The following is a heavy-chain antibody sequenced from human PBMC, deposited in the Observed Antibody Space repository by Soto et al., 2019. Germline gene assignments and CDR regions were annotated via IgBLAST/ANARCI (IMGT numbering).Heavy chain of an antibody. V-gene: IGHV3-21*01. D-gene: IGHD3-10*01. CDR2: ISSSSSYI. CDR1: GFTVSSNY. J-gene: IGHJ6*02. Sequence: PGGSLRLSCAASGFTVSSNYMNWVRQAPGKGLEWISSISSSSSYIYYTDSVRGRFTISRDNAENSTYLQMYSLRAEDTAVYYCARERSPEGNYYYYGMDVWGQGTTVTVSS. CDR3: ARERSPEGNYYYYGMDV.